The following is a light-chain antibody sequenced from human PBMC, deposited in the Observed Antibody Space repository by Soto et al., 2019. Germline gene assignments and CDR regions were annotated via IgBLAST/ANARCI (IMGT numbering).Light chain of an antibody. CDR2: GAS. CDR3: QQLNSYPRT. V-gene: IGKV1-9*01. J-gene: IGKJ3*01. Sequence: DIQLTQSPSFLSASVGDRVTITCRASQDITSYLAWYQQKPGKAPELLIYGASILQSGVTSRFSGSGSGTEFTLTISSLPPEDFATYYCQQLNSYPRTFGPGTKVDIK. CDR1: QDITSY.